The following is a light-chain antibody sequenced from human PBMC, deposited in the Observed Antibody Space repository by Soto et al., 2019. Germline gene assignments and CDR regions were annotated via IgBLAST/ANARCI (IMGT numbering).Light chain of an antibody. V-gene: IGKV3-20*01. J-gene: IGKJ4*01. CDR1: QSVSSSY. CDR3: QQYGSSPT. Sequence: ETVITQSPVTLSXSXXEXSXXXXRASQSVSSSYLAWYQQKRGQAPRLLVYGASSRATGIPDRFSGSGSGTDFTLTISRLEPADSAVYYCQQYGSSPTFGGGTKVDIK. CDR2: GAS.